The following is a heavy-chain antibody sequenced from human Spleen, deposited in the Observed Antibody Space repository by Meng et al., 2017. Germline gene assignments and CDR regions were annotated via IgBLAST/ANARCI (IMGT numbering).Heavy chain of an antibody. Sequence: QLMESGGVVVQPGGSLRLSCAASGFTFSSYWMHWVRQAPGKGLVWVSQINTEGSDTAYADSVKGRFTISRDNAKNTLYLQMNSLRAEDTAVYYCTNDRLNHWGQGTLVTVSS. D-gene: IGHD1-1*01. V-gene: IGHV3-74*01. CDR1: GFTFSSYW. CDR2: INTEGSDT. CDR3: TNDRLNH. J-gene: IGHJ1*01.